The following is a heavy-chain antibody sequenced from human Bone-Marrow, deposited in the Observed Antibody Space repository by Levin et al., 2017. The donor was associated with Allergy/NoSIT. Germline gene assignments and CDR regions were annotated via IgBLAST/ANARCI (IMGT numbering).Heavy chain of an antibody. D-gene: IGHD2-15*01. Sequence: GASVKVSCAASGFTFSSYAMSWVRQAPGKGLEWVSAISGSGGSTYYADSVKGRFTISRDNSKNTLYLQMNSLRAEDTAVYYCASTLGYCSGGSCYNAEYFQHWGQGTLVTVSS. CDR3: ASTLGYCSGGSCYNAEYFQH. CDR1: GFTFSSYA. CDR2: ISGSGGST. V-gene: IGHV3-23*01. J-gene: IGHJ1*01.